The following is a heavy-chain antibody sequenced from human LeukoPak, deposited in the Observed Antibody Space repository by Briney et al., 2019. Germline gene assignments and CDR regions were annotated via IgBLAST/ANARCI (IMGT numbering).Heavy chain of an antibody. V-gene: IGHV4-59*07. Sequence: ASDTLSLTCTVSGGSISSYFWSWIRQPPGKGLEWIGYIYYDGNTNYNPSLKSRVTISVDTSKNQFSLKLSSVTAADTAVYFCARTSDPGYFDYWGQGTLVTVSS. CDR1: GGSISSYF. CDR2: IYYDGNT. J-gene: IGHJ4*02. CDR3: ARTSDPGYFDY.